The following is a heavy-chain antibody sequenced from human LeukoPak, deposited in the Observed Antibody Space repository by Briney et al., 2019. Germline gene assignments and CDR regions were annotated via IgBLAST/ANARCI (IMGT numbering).Heavy chain of an antibody. D-gene: IGHD6-13*01. V-gene: IGHV1-2*02. CDR3: ARDRSYSSSWFFTGDAFDI. J-gene: IGHJ3*02. CDR2: INPNSGGT. Sequence: ASVKVSCKASGYTFTGYYMHWVRQAPGQGLEWMGWINPNSGGTNYAQKFQGRVTMTRDTPISTAYMELSRLRSDDTAVYYCARDRSYSSSWFFTGDAFDIWGQGTMVTVSS. CDR1: GYTFTGYY.